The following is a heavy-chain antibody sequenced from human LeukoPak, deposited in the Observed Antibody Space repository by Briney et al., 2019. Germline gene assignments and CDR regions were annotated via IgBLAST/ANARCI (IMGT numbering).Heavy chain of an antibody. CDR3: ARANNSSWHN. CDR2: ISSSSRFI. Sequence: PGGSLRLSCVVSGFTFSTHNMNWVRQAPGKGLEWVSYISSSSRFIYYADSVKGRFTISRDNARNSLYLQMNSLRVEDTAVYYCARANNSSWHNWGQGTLVTVSS. CDR1: GFTFSTHN. J-gene: IGHJ4*02. D-gene: IGHD6-13*01. V-gene: IGHV3-48*01.